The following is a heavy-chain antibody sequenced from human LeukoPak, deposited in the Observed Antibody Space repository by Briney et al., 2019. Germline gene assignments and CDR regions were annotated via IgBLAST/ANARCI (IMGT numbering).Heavy chain of an antibody. CDR3: ARGPGRSNAFDI. CDR1: GFTFSSYW. V-gene: IGHV3-7*01. CDR2: IKQDGSEK. J-gene: IGHJ3*02. D-gene: IGHD3-10*01. Sequence: GGSLSLSCAASGFTFSSYWMSWVRQAPGRGLEWVANIKQDGSEKYYVDSVKGRFPISRDNAKNSLYLQMNSLSAEDTAVYYGARGPGRSNAFDIWGQGTMVTVSS.